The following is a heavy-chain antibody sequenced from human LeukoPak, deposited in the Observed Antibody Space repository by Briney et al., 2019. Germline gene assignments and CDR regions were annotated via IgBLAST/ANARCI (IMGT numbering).Heavy chain of an antibody. CDR1: GFTFSDYY. Sequence: GGSLRLSCAASGFTFSDYYMSWIRQAPGKGLGWVSYISSSGSPIYYADSVKGRFTISRDNAKNSLYLQMNSLRAEDTAVYYCARDPTSSASPTDGFDIWGQGTMVTVSS. CDR2: ISSSGSPI. D-gene: IGHD6-19*01. J-gene: IGHJ3*02. CDR3: ARDPTSSASPTDGFDI. V-gene: IGHV3-11*01.